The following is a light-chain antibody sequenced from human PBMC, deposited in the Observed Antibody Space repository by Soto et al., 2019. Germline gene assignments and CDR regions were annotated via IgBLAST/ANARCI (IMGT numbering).Light chain of an antibody. CDR3: QQANSFPLT. V-gene: IGKV1-12*01. CDR1: QDISIW. CDR2: AAS. J-gene: IGKJ4*01. Sequence: DIQMTQSASSVSASVGYRFTITWLASQDISIWLAWYQQKPGKAPKLLIYAASILQSGVPSRFSGSGSGTDFTLTISSLQPEDFATYYCQQANSFPLTFGGGTKVDIK.